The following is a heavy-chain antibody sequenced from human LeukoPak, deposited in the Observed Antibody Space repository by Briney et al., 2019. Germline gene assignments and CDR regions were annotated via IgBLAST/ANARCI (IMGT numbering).Heavy chain of an antibody. Sequence: GGSLRLSCAASGFTISDHHMTWIRQAPGRGLEWISYIGDTGTTMYNLDSVKGRFAISRDNPKNSLYLQMNRLRGEDTAVYYCARDPGGGYFLWGQGTTVSVSS. V-gene: IGHV3-11*04. J-gene: IGHJ6*02. CDR1: GFTISDHH. CDR2: IGDTGTTM. D-gene: IGHD3-22*01. CDR3: ARDPGGGYFL.